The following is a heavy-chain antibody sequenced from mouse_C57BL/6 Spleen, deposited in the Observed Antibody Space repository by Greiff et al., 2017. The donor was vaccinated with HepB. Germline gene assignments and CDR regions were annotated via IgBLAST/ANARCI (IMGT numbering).Heavy chain of an antibody. J-gene: IGHJ3*01. CDR1: GYTFTSYW. V-gene: IGHV1-50*01. CDR2: IDPSDSYT. CDR3: AISLPAWFAY. Sequence: QVQLQQPGAELVKPGASVKLSCKASGYTFTSYWMQWVKQRPGQGLEWIGEIDPSDSYTNYNQKFKGKATLTVDTSSSTAYMQRSSLTSEDSAVYYWAISLPAWFAYWGQGTLVTVSA.